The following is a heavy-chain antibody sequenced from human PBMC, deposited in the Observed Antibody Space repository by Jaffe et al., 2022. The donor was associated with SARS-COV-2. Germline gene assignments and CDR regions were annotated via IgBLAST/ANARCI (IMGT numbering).Heavy chain of an antibody. CDR1: GFTFSSYS. CDR3: ARDYDFWSGYPGGMDV. Sequence: EVQLVESGGGLVKPGGSLRLSCAASGFTFSSYSMNWVRQAPGKGLEWVSSISSSSSYIYYADSVKGRFTISRDNAKNSLYLQMNSLRAEDTAVYYCARDYDFWSGYPGGMDVWGQGTTVTVSS. J-gene: IGHJ6*02. CDR2: ISSSSSYI. D-gene: IGHD3-3*01. V-gene: IGHV3-21*01.